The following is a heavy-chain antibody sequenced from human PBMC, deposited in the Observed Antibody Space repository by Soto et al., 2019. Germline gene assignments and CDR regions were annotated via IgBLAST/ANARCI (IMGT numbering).Heavy chain of an antibody. Sequence: GGSLRVSCAASGFSFSSYNMNWVRQSPGKGLEWVSSISSSSSYIYYADSVKGRFTISRDNAKNSLYLQMNSLRAEDTAVYYCAREPSSGQRPTGWLDPWGQGTLVP. CDR2: ISSSSSYI. CDR3: AREPSSGQRPTGWLDP. V-gene: IGHV3-21*01. J-gene: IGHJ5*02. CDR1: GFSFSSYN.